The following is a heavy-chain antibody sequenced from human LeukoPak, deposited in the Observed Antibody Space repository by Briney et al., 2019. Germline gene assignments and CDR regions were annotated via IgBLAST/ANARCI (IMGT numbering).Heavy chain of an antibody. CDR3: ARRIAAAEGLYFDY. CDR1: GYTFTSYD. CDR2: MNPNSGNT. D-gene: IGHD6-13*01. J-gene: IGHJ4*02. Sequence: ASVKVSCKASGYTFTSYDINWVRQATGQGLEWMGWMNPNSGNTGYAQKFQGRVTMTRDTSTSTVYMELSSLRSEDTAVYYCARRIAAAEGLYFDYWGQGTLVTVSS. V-gene: IGHV1-8*01.